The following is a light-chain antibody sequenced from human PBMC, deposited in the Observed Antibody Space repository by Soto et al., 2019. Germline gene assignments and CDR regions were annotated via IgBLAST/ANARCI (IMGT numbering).Light chain of an antibody. J-gene: IGKJ2*01. V-gene: IGKV4-1*01. CDR3: QQYESTPPT. CDR1: QSVLYSSNNKNY. Sequence: DIVMTQSPDSLAVSLGERATINCKSSQSVLYSSNNKNYLAWYQQRPGQPPKLLIYWASTRESGVPDRFSGSGSVTDFNLTVTSLQAEDVAVYYCQQYESTPPTFGQGTKLEIK. CDR2: WAS.